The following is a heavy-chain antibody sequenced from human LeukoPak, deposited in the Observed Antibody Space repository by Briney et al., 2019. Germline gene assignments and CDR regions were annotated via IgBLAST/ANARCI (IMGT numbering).Heavy chain of an antibody. CDR2: IYHSGST. CDR3: ARVDAMVKKAFDY. CDR1: GGSISSGGYY. D-gene: IGHD5-18*01. Sequence: SETLSLTCTVSGGSISSGGYYWSWIRQPPGKGLGWIGYIYHSGSTYYNPSLKSRVTISVDRSKNQFSLKLSSVTAADTAVYYCARVDAMVKKAFDYWGQGTLVTVSS. V-gene: IGHV4-30-2*01. J-gene: IGHJ4*02.